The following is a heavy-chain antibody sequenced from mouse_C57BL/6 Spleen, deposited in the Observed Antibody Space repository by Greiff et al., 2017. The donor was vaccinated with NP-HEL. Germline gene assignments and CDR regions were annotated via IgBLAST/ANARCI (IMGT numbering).Heavy chain of an antibody. CDR3: ARNTYYGSSLFAY. J-gene: IGHJ3*01. CDR1: GFTFSDYG. D-gene: IGHD1-1*01. CDR2: ISSGSSTI. V-gene: IGHV5-17*01. Sequence: EVMLVESGGGLVKPGGSLKLSCAASGFTFSDYGMHWVRQAPEKGLEWVAYISSGSSTIYYADTVKGRFTISRDNAKNTLFLQMTSLRSEDTAMYYCARNTYYGSSLFAYWGQGTLVTVSA.